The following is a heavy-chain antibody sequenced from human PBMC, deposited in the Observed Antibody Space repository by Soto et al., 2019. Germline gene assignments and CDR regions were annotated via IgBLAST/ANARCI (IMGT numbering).Heavy chain of an antibody. CDR1: GGSISSYY. D-gene: IGHD3-22*01. CDR3: ARSRITMIVVATDAFDI. V-gene: IGHV4-59*08. Sequence: QVQLQESGPGLVKPSETLSLTCTVSGGSISSYYWSWIRQPPGKGLEWIGYIYYSGSTNYNPSLKSRVTISVDTSKNQFSLKLSSVTAADTAVYYCARSRITMIVVATDAFDIWGQGTMVTVSS. J-gene: IGHJ3*02. CDR2: IYYSGST.